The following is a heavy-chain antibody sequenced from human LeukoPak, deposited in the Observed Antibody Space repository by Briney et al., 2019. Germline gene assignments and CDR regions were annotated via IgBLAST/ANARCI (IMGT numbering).Heavy chain of an antibody. CDR3: ARDGGYCTKGVCYLDY. D-gene: IGHD2-8*01. J-gene: IGHJ4*02. CDR1: GFTFRGYS. Sequence: PGGSLRLSCAASGFTFRGYSMNWVRQAPGKGLEWVSSISSYNDYIYYADSVKGRFTISRDNAKNSLYLEMNSLRAEDTVVYYCARDGGYCTKGVCYLDYWGQGTLVTVSS. CDR2: ISSYNDYI. V-gene: IGHV3-21*01.